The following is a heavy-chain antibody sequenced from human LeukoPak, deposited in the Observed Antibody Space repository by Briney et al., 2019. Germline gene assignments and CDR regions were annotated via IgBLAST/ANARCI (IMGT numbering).Heavy chain of an antibody. Sequence: PGGSLRLSCAASGFTFSSYAMSWVRQAPGKGLEWVSAISGSGGSTYYADSVKGRFTISRDNSKNTLYLQMNSLRAEDTAVYYCAMMGSGYYGMDVWGQRTTVTVSS. V-gene: IGHV3-23*01. CDR2: ISGSGGST. CDR3: AMMGSGYYGMDV. D-gene: IGHD3-10*01. J-gene: IGHJ6*02. CDR1: GFTFSSYA.